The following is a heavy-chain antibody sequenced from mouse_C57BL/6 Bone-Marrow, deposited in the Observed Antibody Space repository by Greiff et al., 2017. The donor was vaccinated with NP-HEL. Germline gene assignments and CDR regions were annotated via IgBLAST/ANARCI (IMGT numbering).Heavy chain of an antibody. J-gene: IGHJ2*01. D-gene: IGHD3-2*02. CDR3: ARDSGYAFDY. V-gene: IGHV1-53*01. CDR1: GYTFTNYW. CDR2: INPSNGGT. Sequence: QVQLQQSGTELVKPGASVKLSCKASGYTFTNYWMYWVKQRPGQGLEWIGNINPSNGGTNYNEKFKNKATLTVDKTSSTAYMQLSSLTSEASAVYYCARDSGYAFDYWGQGTTLTVSS.